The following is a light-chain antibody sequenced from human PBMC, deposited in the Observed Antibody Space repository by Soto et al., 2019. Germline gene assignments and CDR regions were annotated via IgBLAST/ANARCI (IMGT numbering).Light chain of an antibody. V-gene: IGKV3-15*01. Sequence: EVVMTQSPATLSVSPGERATLSRRANQTISSNLAWYQQKPGQAPRLLIYGASTRATGIPARFSGSGSGTEFTLTISSLQSEDFTVYYCQHYNNWVGTFGGGTKVDI. CDR2: GAS. CDR3: QHYNNWVGT. CDR1: QTISSN. J-gene: IGKJ4*01.